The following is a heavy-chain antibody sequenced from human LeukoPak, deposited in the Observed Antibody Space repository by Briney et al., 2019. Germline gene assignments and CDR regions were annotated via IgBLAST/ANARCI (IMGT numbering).Heavy chain of an antibody. J-gene: IGHJ4*02. CDR3: ARGGNSGYDCDY. Sequence: GGSLRLSCAASGFTFSSYAMSWVRQAPGKGLEWASSISSSSSYIYYADSVKGRFTISRDNAKNSLYLQMNSLRAEDTAVYYCARGGNSGYDCDYWGQGTLVTVSS. CDR1: GFTFSSYA. CDR2: ISSSSSYI. D-gene: IGHD5-12*01. V-gene: IGHV3-21*01.